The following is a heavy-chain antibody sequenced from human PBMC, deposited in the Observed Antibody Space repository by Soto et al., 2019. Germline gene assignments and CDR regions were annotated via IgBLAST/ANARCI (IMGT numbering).Heavy chain of an antibody. Sequence: PVESLTTSCKSPGYSFSSYWIAWVPLMPGKGLEWMGSIYPDDSDTKYSPSFQGQVTISADKSISAAYLQWSSLKASDTPIYYCARNSLTGYYNYYYSMDVWGQGTTVTVSS. CDR2: IYPDDSDT. V-gene: IGHV5-51*01. CDR3: ARNSLTGYYNYYYSMDV. D-gene: IGHD3-9*01. CDR1: GYSFSSYW. J-gene: IGHJ6*01.